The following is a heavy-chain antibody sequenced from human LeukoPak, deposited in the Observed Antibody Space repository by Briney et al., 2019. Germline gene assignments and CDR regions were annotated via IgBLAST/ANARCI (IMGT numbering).Heavy chain of an antibody. CDR1: GGSISSSSYY. CDR2: IYYSGST. J-gene: IGHJ4*02. V-gene: IGHV4-39*01. CDR3: ARSATGATDSFDY. D-gene: IGHD1-26*01. Sequence: SETLSLTCTVSGGSISSSSYYWGWIRQPPGKGLEWIGSIYYSGSTYYNPSLKSRVTISVDTSKNRFSLKLSSVTAADTAVYYCARSATGATDSFDYWGQGTLVTVSS.